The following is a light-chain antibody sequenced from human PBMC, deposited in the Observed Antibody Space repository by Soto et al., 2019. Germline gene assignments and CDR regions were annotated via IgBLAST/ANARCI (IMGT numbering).Light chain of an antibody. CDR3: QKYNSAPQT. Sequence: DIEVTQSQSSLSASVGDEVTITCRASQTIMTYLNWYQLKPGKPPRLLIYAASSLQSGVPSRFSGSGSGTDFTLTISSLQPEDVATYYCQKYNSAPQTFGQGTRLEIK. J-gene: IGKJ5*01. CDR1: QTIMTY. V-gene: IGKV1-39*01. CDR2: AAS.